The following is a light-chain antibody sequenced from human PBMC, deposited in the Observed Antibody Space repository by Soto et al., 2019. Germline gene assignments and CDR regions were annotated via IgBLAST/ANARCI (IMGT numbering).Light chain of an antibody. CDR3: QQYNSWPYT. Sequence: EIVLTQSPGTLSLSPGERATLSCRASQSVSSSYLAWYQQKPGQAPRLLIYGASSRTTGIPDRFSGSGSGTEFTLTISSLQSEDFAVYFCQQYNSWPYTFGQGTKVDIK. V-gene: IGKV3-20*01. CDR1: QSVSSSY. J-gene: IGKJ2*01. CDR2: GAS.